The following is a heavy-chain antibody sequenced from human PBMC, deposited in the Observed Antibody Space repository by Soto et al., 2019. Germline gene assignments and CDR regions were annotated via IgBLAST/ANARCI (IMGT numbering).Heavy chain of an antibody. CDR1: GFTFSFYD. D-gene: IGHD3-10*02. J-gene: IGHJ3*02. Sequence: EVQLVEPGGGLVQAGGSLSLSCAASGFTFSFYDMHWVRQALGKGLAWVSVIGTAGHAYYAGSVKGRFTITRENAKNSLYLQMNSLRDGDTAVYYCARGGVFGEQYSDAFDIWGQGTMVTVSS. V-gene: IGHV3-13*01. CDR3: ARGGVFGEQYSDAFDI. CDR2: IGTAGHA.